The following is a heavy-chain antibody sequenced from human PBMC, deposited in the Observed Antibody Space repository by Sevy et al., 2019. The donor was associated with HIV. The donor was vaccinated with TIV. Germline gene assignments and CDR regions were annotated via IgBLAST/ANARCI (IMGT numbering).Heavy chain of an antibody. CDR3: ARGQGDDYNYGLDV. D-gene: IGHD1-26*01. Sequence: GWSLRLSCAASGFAFSTYGLYWVRQAPGKGLEWVAVIWFDGSEKYYADSVKGRFTISRDNSKNTLYLQMNSLTAADTAVYYCARGQGDDYNYGLDVWGQGTTVTVSS. CDR1: GFAFSTYG. CDR2: IWFDGSEK. V-gene: IGHV3-33*01. J-gene: IGHJ6*02.